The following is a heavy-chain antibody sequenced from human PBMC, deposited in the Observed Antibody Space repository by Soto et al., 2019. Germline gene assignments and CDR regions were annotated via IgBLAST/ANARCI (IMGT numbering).Heavy chain of an antibody. CDR2: IYPGDSDT. J-gene: IGHJ3*02. D-gene: IGHD3-10*01. CDR1: GYSFTSYW. CDR3: ARHPQITMVRGVIPSGAFDI. Sequence: PGESLKISCKGSGYSFTSYWIGWVRQMPGKGLEWMGIIYPGDSDTRYSPSFQGQVTISADKSISTAYLQWSSLKASDTAMYYCARHPQITMVRGVIPSGAFDIWGQGTMVTVSS. V-gene: IGHV5-51*01.